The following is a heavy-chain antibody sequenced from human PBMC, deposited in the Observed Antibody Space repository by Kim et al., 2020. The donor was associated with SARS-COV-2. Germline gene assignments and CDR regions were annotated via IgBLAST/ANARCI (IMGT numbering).Heavy chain of an antibody. D-gene: IGHD7-27*01. V-gene: IGHV3-30-3*01. J-gene: IGHJ4*02. Sequence: NKYYADSVKGRFTISRDNSKNTLYLQMNSLRAEDTAVYYCARGVLGTDDYWGQGTLVTVSS. CDR3: ARGVLGTDDY. CDR2: NK.